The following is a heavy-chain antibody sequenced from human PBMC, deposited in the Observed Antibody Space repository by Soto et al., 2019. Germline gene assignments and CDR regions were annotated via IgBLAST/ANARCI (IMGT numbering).Heavy chain of an antibody. J-gene: IGHJ3*02. CDR2: ISYDGSNK. CDR1: RSTFSNFA. D-gene: IGHD5-18*01. Sequence: GGSLRLSCAASRSTFSNFAMHWVRQAPGKGLEWVAVISYDGSNKYYADSVKGRFSISRDNSKNTLHLQMNSLRAEDTAVYYCAKDRGYGYRLGALDMWGQGTMVTVSS. V-gene: IGHV3-30-3*01. CDR3: AKDRGYGYRLGALDM.